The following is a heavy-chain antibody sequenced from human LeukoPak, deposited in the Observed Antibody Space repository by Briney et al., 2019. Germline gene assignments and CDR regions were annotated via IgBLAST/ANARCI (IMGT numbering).Heavy chain of an antibody. Sequence: SETLSLTCTVSGGSISSYSYYWSCIRQRPGLGLEWIVYVYYTGSTYYNPSLRSRISLSLDTSEQQISLRLTSVTATGSAVYYCARGLCDIGGYHFFSWGEGTLVTVSS. CDR1: GGSISSYSYY. D-gene: IGHD3-3*02. CDR3: ARGLCDIGGYHFFS. CDR2: VYYTGST. J-gene: IGHJ5*02. V-gene: IGHV4-31*03.